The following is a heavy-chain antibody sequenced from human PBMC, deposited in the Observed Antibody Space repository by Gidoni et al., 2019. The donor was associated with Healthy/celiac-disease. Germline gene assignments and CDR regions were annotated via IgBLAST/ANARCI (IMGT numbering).Heavy chain of an antibody. J-gene: IGHJ3*02. CDR2: MNPNSGNT. CDR3: ARGRGDYSNSEDAFDI. V-gene: IGHV1-8*01. CDR1: GYTFTSYD. Sequence: QVQLVQSGAEVKKPGASVKVSCKASGYTFTSYDTNWVRQATGQGLAWMGWMNPNSGNTGYAQKFQGRVTMTRNTSISTAYMELSSLRSEDTAVYYCARGRGDYSNSEDAFDIWGQGTMVTVSS. D-gene: IGHD4-4*01.